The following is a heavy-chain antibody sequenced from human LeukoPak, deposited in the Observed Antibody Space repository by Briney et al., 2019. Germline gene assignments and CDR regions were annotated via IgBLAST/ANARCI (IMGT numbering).Heavy chain of an antibody. Sequence: GRSLRLSCATSGFSFSTYGMHWVRQAPGKGLEWVALTSYDGSNKYYADSVKGRFTISRDNSKNTLYLQMNSLRADDTAVYYCAKEIAVAGTSFDYWGQGTLVTVSS. CDR2: TSYDGSNK. CDR1: GFSFSTYG. CDR3: AKEIAVAGTSFDY. D-gene: IGHD6-19*01. J-gene: IGHJ4*02. V-gene: IGHV3-30*18.